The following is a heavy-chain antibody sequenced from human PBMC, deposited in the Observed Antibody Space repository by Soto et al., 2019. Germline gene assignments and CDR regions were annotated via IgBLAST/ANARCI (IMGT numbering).Heavy chain of an antibody. CDR3: ARVIGGYDYYYYYGIDV. V-gene: IGHV4-59*01. Sequence: QVQLQESGPGLVKPSETLSLTCTVSGGSISSYYWSWIRQPPGKGLEWIGCIYYRGSTNYNPSLKSRVTVSVATSKNKFSLKLSSVTAADTAVYYCARVIGGYDYYYYYGIDVWGQGTTVTVSS. CDR2: IYYRGST. J-gene: IGHJ6*02. D-gene: IGHD5-12*01. CDR1: GGSISSYY.